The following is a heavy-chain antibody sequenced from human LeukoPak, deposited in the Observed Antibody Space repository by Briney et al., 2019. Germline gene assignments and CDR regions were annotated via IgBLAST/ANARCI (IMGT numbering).Heavy chain of an antibody. J-gene: IGHJ3*02. CDR3: ARGDVVIEPPRFCGFNI. CDR2: ISWNSGSI. Sequence: QPGGSLRLSCAASGFTFDDYAMVWVRQAPGKGLEWVAGISWNSGSIGYADSVKGRFTISRDNANNSLYLQMNSLRVEDTALYYCARGDVVIEPPRFCGFNIWGHGTMVTVSS. D-gene: IGHD1-14*01. CDR1: GFTFDDYA. V-gene: IGHV3-9*01.